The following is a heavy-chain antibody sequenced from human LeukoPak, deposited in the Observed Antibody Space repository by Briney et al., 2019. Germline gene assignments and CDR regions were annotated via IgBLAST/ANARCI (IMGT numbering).Heavy chain of an antibody. CDR3: ARDPLSRGGNSHGLFDY. Sequence: SQTLSLTCAISGDSVSSNSAAWNWIRQSPSRGLEWPGRTYYRSKWYDDYAVSVKSRITINPDTSKNQFSLQLNSVTPEDTAVYYCARDPLSRGGNSHGLFDYWGQGTPVTVSS. CDR1: GDSVSSNSAA. CDR2: TYYRSKWYD. J-gene: IGHJ4*02. V-gene: IGHV6-1*01. D-gene: IGHD4-23*01.